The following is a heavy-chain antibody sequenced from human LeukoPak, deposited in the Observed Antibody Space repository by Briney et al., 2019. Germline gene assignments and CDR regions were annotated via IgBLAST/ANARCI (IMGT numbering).Heavy chain of an antibody. CDR3: ARDRFRYCSGGSCYFDY. J-gene: IGHJ4*02. D-gene: IGHD2-15*01. CDR2: ISHDGSNK. Sequence: PGGSLRLSCAASGFTFSSYAMHWVRQAPGKGLEWVAVISHDGSNKYYADSVKGRFTISRDNSKNTLYLQMSSLRAEDTAVYYCARDRFRYCSGGSCYFDYWGQGTLVTVSS. V-gene: IGHV3-30-3*01. CDR1: GFTFSSYA.